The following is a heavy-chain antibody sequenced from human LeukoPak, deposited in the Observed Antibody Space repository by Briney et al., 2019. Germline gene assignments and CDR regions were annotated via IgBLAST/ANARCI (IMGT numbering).Heavy chain of an antibody. Sequence: PSQTLSLTCTVSGGSISSGDYYWSWIRQPPGKGLEWIGYIYYSGSTNYNPSLKSRVTISVDTSKNQFSLKLSSVTAADTAVYYCARVQQQLLPFDYWGQGILVTVSS. CDR2: IYYSGST. V-gene: IGHV4-30-4*01. CDR1: GGSISSGDYY. D-gene: IGHD6-13*01. J-gene: IGHJ4*02. CDR3: ARVQQQLLPFDY.